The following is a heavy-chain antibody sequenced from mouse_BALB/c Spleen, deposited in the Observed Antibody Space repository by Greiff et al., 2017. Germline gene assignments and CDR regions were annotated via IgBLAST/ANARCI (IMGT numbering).Heavy chain of an antibody. CDR2: ISSGGSYT. CDR1: GFTFSSYT. J-gene: IGHJ3*01. CDR3: TRGNYDYDGGPSWFAY. Sequence: EVKLMESGGGLVKPGGSLKLSCAASGFTFSSYTMSWVRQTPEKRLEWVATISSGGSYTYYPDSVKGRFTISSDNAKNTLYLQMSSLKSEDTAMYYCTRGNYDYDGGPSWFAYWGQGTLVTVSA. V-gene: IGHV5-6-4*01. D-gene: IGHD2-4*01.